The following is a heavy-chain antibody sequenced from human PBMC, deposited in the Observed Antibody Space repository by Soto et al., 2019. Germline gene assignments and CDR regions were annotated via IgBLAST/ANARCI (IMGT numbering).Heavy chain of an antibody. Sequence: SVKVSCKASGGTFSSYAISWVRQAPGQGLEWMGGIIPIFGTANYAQKFQGRVTITADESTSTAYMELSSLRSEDTAVYYCARDKGARRGVSGAFDIWGQGTMATVSS. D-gene: IGHD2-8*01. J-gene: IGHJ3*02. CDR3: ARDKGARRGVSGAFDI. V-gene: IGHV1-69*13. CDR2: IIPIFGTA. CDR1: GGTFSSYA.